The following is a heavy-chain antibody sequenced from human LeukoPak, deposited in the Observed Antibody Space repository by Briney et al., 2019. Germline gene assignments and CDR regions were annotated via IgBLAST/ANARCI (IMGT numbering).Heavy chain of an antibody. Sequence: GGTLRLSCAASGFIFRSYGMSWVRPAPGKGLEWVSAISGSGGSTYYADSVKGRFTISRDNSKNTLYLQMNSLRAEDTAVYYCAKGLWPRGYWGQGTLVTVSS. CDR1: GFIFRSYG. CDR2: ISGSGGST. V-gene: IGHV3-23*01. J-gene: IGHJ4*02. CDR3: AKGLWPRGY.